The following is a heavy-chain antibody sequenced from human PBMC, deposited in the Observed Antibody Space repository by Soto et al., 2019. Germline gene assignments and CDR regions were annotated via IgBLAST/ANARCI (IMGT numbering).Heavy chain of an antibody. D-gene: IGHD6-19*01. Sequence: QVQLVESGGGVVQPGRSLRLSCAASGFTFSSYAMHWVRQAPGKGLEWVAVLSYDGSNKYYADSVKGRFTISRDKSKNTLYLQMNSLSAEDTAVYYCARQDSGGWYLFDYWGQGTLVTVSA. J-gene: IGHJ4*02. CDR3: ARQDSGGWYLFDY. CDR1: GFTFSSYA. V-gene: IGHV3-30-3*01. CDR2: LSYDGSNK.